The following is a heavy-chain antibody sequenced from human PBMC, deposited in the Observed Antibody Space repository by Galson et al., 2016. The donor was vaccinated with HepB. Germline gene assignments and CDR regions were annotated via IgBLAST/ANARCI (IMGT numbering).Heavy chain of an antibody. Sequence: SETLSLTCTVSGGSISSSSYYWGWIRQPPGKGLEWIGTIYYSGSTYYNPSLKSRVTISVDTSKNQFSLKLSSVTAADTAVYYCARRSGGALIWFGPRFDPWGQGTLVTVSS. CDR2: IYYSGST. J-gene: IGHJ5*02. V-gene: IGHV4-39*01. CDR1: GGSISSSSYY. D-gene: IGHD3-10*01. CDR3: ARRSGGALIWFGPRFDP.